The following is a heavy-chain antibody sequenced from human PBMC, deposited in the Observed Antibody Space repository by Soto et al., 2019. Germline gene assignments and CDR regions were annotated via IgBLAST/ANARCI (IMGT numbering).Heavy chain of an antibody. CDR1: GVSITSYY. CDR2: INTDGLS. D-gene: IGHD2-15*01. CDR3: ARVPVAVAATEDYYGLDV. Sequence: SETLSLTCIVSGVSITSYYWSWIRQSAGGGLEWMGRINTDGLSTYSPSFKSRLTMSLDTSKNQVSLRLISVTAADTAVYFCARVPVAVAATEDYYGLDVWGQGTTVTVSS. J-gene: IGHJ6*02. V-gene: IGHV4-4*07.